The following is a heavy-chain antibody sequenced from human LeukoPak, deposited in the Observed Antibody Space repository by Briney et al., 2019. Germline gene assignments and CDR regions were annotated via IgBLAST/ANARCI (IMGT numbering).Heavy chain of an antibody. V-gene: IGHV3-30*04. J-gene: IGHJ4*02. CDR2: ISYDGSNK. CDR1: GFTFSSYT. D-gene: IGHD3-22*01. CDR3: ARNYYYDSSGYSAHFGY. Sequence: GGSLRLSCTASGFTFSSYTMNWVRQAPGKGLEWVAVISYDGSNKYYADSVKGRFTISRDNSKNTLYLQMNSLRAEDTAVYYCARNYYYDSSGYSAHFGYWGQGTLVTVSS.